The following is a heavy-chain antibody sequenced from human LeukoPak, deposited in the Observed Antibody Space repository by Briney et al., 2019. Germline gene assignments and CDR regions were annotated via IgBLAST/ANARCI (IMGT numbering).Heavy chain of an antibody. D-gene: IGHD1-26*01. V-gene: IGHV3-53*01. J-gene: IGHJ3*02. CDR2: IYSGGST. Sequence: GGSLRLSCAASGFTFSNHGMNWVRQAPGKGLEWVSIIYSGGSTFYADSVKGRFTISRDNSKNTLYLQMNSLRAEDTAVYYCARGGSYLSAFDIWGQGTMVTVSS. CDR3: ARGGSYLSAFDI. CDR1: GFTFSNHG.